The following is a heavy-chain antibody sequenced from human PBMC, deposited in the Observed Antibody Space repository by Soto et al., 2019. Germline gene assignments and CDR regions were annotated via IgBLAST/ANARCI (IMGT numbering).Heavy chain of an antibody. Sequence: SETLSLTCTVSGGSISSYYWSWIRQPPGKGLEWIGYIYYSGSTNYNPSLKSRVTISVDTSKNQFSLKLSSVTAADTAVYYCARGHHSTYYDILTGFGTTYYFDDWGQGTRVTVSS. CDR3: ARGHHSTYYDILTGFGTTYYFDD. D-gene: IGHD3-9*01. CDR2: IYYSGST. V-gene: IGHV4-59*08. J-gene: IGHJ4*02. CDR1: GGSISSYY.